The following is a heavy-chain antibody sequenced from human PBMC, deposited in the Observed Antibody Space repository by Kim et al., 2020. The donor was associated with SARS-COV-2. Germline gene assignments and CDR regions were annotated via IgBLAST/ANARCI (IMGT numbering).Heavy chain of an antibody. CDR3: ARSSWFGESSSFDY. D-gene: IGHD3-10*01. J-gene: IGHJ4*02. Sequence: NAQKFQGRVTSTADESTSTAYMELSSLRSEDTAVYYCARSSWFGESSSFDYWGQGTLVTVSS. V-gene: IGHV1-69*01.